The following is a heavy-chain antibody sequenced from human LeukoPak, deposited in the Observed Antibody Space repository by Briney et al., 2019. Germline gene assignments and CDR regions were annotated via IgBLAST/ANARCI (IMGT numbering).Heavy chain of an antibody. CDR3: AKGAYDYIEIAYFDY. D-gene: IGHD5-12*01. CDR1: GFSFNNYA. Sequence: GGSLRLSCVASGFSFNNYAMNWVRQAPGKGLEWVSLIIGSSGSTFYADSVRGRFTISRDKSKNTLYLQMNSLRAEDTAVYYCAKGAYDYIEIAYFDYWGQGSLVTVSS. CDR2: IIGSSGST. J-gene: IGHJ4*02. V-gene: IGHV3-23*01.